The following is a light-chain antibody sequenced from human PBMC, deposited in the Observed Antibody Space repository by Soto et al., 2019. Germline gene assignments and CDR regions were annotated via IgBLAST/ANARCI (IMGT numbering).Light chain of an antibody. V-gene: IGKV2-28*01. CDR2: LGS. Sequence: DIVMTQSPLSLAVTPGEPASIPCRSSQSLLSSNGYNYLEWYLQKPGQSPQLLVYLGSNRASGGPDRFSGSGSGTDFTLKISRVEAEDVGVYYCMQALQTPYTFGQGTKLEIK. CDR1: QSLLSSNGYNY. CDR3: MQALQTPYT. J-gene: IGKJ2*01.